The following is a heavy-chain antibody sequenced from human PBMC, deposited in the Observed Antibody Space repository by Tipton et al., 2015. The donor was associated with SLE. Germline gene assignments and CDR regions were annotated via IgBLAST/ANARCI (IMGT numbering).Heavy chain of an antibody. CDR1: GFTFSSYW. V-gene: IGHV3-7*01. D-gene: IGHD1-7*01. Sequence: VQLVQSGGGLVQPGGSLRLSCAASGFTFSSYWMSWVRQAPGKGLEWVANIKQDGSEKYYVDSVKGRFTISRDNAKNSLYLQMNSLRAEDTAVYYCASGNYEGSFDYWGQGTLVTVSS. CDR3: ASGNYEGSFDY. J-gene: IGHJ4*02. CDR2: IKQDGSEK.